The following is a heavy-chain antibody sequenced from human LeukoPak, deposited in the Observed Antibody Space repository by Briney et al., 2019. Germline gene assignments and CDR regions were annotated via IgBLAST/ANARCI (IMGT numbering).Heavy chain of an antibody. J-gene: IGHJ4*02. Sequence: GGSLRLSCAASGFTVSSYSMSWVRQAPGKGLEWVSSISSSSSYIYYADSVKGRFTISRDNAKNSLYLQMNSLRAEDTAVYYCARGGYSYGYPGYWGQGTLVTVSS. CDR3: ARGGYSYGYPGY. CDR2: ISSSSSYI. CDR1: GFTVSSYS. D-gene: IGHD5-18*01. V-gene: IGHV3-21*01.